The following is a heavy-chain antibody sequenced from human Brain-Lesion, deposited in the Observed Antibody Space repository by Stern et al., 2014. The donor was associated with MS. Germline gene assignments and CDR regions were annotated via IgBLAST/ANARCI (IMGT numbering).Heavy chain of an antibody. CDR1: GGSISSGGYY. V-gene: IGHV4-61*02. Sequence: VQLVQSGPGLVKPSQTLSLSCTVSGGSISSGGYYWSWIRQPAGKGLEWIGRIFNSGRTSYNPSLQSRVTISINPPKNQFPLRLNPMTAADTAVYYCARGRVVPGFQYYATDVWGQGTTAIVSS. D-gene: IGHD2-2*01. CDR3: ARGRVVPGFQYYATDV. CDR2: IFNSGRT. J-gene: IGHJ6*02.